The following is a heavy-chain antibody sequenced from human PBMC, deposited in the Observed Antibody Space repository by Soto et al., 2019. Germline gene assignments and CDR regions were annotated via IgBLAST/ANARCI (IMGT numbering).Heavy chain of an antibody. CDR2: ISGTGIPT. D-gene: IGHD2-2*01. CDR3: AKSFCSSSSCFFLWVDP. V-gene: IGHV3-23*01. Sequence: GGSLRLSCAASGFDFSSYAMSWVRQVPGKGLECISLISGTGIPTLYAESVKGRFSVSRDNSKDTLFLEMNNLGVDGTAMYYCAKSFCSSSSCFFLWVDPWGPGTLVTVSS. J-gene: IGHJ5*02. CDR1: GFDFSSYA.